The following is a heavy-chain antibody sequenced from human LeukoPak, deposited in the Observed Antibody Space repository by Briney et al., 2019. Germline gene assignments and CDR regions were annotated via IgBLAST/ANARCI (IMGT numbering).Heavy chain of an antibody. D-gene: IGHD2-8*02. CDR3: ARGRTGAGIDY. CDR2: IYTSGYT. Sequence: PSETLSLTCTVSAGSISISSYYWSWIRQPAGKGLEWIGRIYTSGYTNYNPSLESRVTMSVDTSKNQFSLNLRSLTAADTAVYYCARGRTGAGIDYWGQGTLVTVSS. V-gene: IGHV4-4*07. J-gene: IGHJ4*02. CDR1: AGSISISSYY.